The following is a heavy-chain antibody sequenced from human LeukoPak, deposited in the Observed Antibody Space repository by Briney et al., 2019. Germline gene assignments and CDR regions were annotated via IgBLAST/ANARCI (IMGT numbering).Heavy chain of an antibody. CDR1: GFTFSSYG. D-gene: IGHD6-13*01. V-gene: IGHV3-30*18. Sequence: PGGSLRLSCAASGFTFSSYGMHWVRQAPGKGLEWVAVISYDGSNKYYADSVKGRFTISRDNSKNTLYLQMNSLRAEDTAVYYCAKDRVRQQLVRGFDYWGQGTLVTVSS. CDR2: ISYDGSNK. J-gene: IGHJ4*02. CDR3: AKDRVRQQLVRGFDY.